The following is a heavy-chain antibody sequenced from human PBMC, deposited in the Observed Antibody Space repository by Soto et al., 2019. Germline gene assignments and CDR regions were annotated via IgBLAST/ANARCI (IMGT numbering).Heavy chain of an antibody. J-gene: IGHJ4*02. V-gene: IGHV1-69*06. Sequence: SVKVSCKASGYTFTSYGISWVRQAPGQGLEWMGGIIPIFGTANYAQKFQGRVTITADKSTSTAYMELSSLRSEDTAVYYCARDSLGETYYYDSSGYYDYWGQGTLVTVSS. CDR1: GYTFTSYG. CDR3: ARDSLGETYYYDSSGYYDY. CDR2: IIPIFGTA. D-gene: IGHD3-22*01.